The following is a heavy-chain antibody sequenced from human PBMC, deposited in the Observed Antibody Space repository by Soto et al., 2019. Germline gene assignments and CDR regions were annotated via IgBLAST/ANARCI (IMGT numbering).Heavy chain of an antibody. CDR1: GGTFSSYA. D-gene: IGHD6-25*01. CDR3: AQTLGLAAAGPGRLDL. V-gene: IGHV1-69*12. CDR2: IIPLFGRA. J-gene: IGHJ2*01. Sequence: QVQLVQSGAEVKKPGSSVKVSCKASGGTFSSYAISWVRQAPGQGLEWRGGIIPLFGRANYAQKFQGRITITADPSTSPAYLELSGLRSEDAAVYYCAQTLGLAAAGPGRLDLWGRGTLVTVSS.